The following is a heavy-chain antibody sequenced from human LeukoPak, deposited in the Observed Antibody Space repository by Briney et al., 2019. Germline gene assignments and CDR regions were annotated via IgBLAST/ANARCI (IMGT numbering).Heavy chain of an antibody. CDR3: ARDPTRGSGWYFDY. CDR2: MWYDGSNK. D-gene: IGHD6-19*01. Sequence: GGSLRLSCAASGFTFSSYGMHWVRQAPGKGLEWVAVMWYDGSNKYYADSVKGRFTISRDNSKNTLYLQMNSLRAEDTAVYYCARDPTRGSGWYFDYWGQGTLVTVSS. V-gene: IGHV3-33*08. CDR1: GFTFSSYG. J-gene: IGHJ4*02.